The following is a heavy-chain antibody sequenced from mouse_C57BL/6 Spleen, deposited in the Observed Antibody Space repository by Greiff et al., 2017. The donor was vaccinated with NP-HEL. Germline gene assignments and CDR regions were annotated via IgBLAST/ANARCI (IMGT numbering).Heavy chain of an antibody. V-gene: IGHV5-4*03. CDR3: ARGKEGFAY. CDR2: ISDGGSYT. CDR1: GFTFSSYA. Sequence: EVKLVESGGGLVKPGGSLKLSCAASGFTFSSYAMSWVRQTPEKRLEWVATISDGGSYTYYPDNVKGRFTISRDNAKNNLYLQMSHLKSEDTAIYYCARGKEGFAYWGQGTLVTVSA. J-gene: IGHJ3*01.